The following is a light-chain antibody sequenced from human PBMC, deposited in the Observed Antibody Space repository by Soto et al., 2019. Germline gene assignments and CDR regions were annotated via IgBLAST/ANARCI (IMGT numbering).Light chain of an antibody. J-gene: IGLJ2*01. CDR3: SSYTSSNTVL. V-gene: IGLV2-14*01. CDR1: SSDVGGYNF. Sequence: QSGLTQPASVSGSPGQSITISCTGTSSDVGGYNFVSWYQQHTGKAPKFIIFDVSNRPSGISNRFSGSKSGNTASLTISGLQAEDEADYYCSSYTSSNTVLFGGGTKLTVL. CDR2: DVS.